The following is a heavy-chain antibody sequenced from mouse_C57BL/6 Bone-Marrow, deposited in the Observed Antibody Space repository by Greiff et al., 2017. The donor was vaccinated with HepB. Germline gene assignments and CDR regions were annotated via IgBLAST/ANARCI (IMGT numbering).Heavy chain of an antibody. CDR1: GYTFTSYW. V-gene: IGHV1-69*01. CDR3: ARRDYGSRGGFAY. D-gene: IGHD1-1*01. Sequence: QVQLQQPGAELVMPGASVKLSCKASGYTFTSYWMHWVKQRPGQGLEWIGEIDPSDSYTNYNQKFKGKSTLTVDKSSSTAYMQLSSLTSEDSAVYYCARRDYGSRGGFAYWGQGTLVTVSA. CDR2: IDPSDSYT. J-gene: IGHJ3*01.